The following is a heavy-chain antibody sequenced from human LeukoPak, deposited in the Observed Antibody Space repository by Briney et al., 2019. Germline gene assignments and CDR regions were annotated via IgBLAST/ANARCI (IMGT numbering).Heavy chain of an antibody. CDR2: MNPNSGHT. J-gene: IGHJ4*02. CDR1: GYTFTSYD. V-gene: IGHV1-8*03. D-gene: IGHD5-24*01. CDR3: ARGISRGWLHPRDFDY. Sequence: ASVKVSCKASGYTFTSYDINWVRQATGQGLEWMGWMNPNSGHTGCAQKFQSRVTITRNTSISTAYLELSSLRSEDTAVYYRARGISRGWLHPRDFDYWGQGTLVTVSS.